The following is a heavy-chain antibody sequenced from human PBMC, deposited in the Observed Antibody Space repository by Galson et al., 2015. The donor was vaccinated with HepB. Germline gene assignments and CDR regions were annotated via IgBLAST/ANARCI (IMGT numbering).Heavy chain of an antibody. CDR1: GFTFSSYG. D-gene: IGHD2-2*01. V-gene: IGHV3-30*02. J-gene: IGHJ3*02. CDR2: IRYDGSNK. Sequence: SLRLSCAASGFTFSSYGMHWVRQAPGKGLEWVAFIRYDGSNKYYADSVKGRFTISRDNSKNTLYLQMNSLRAEDTAVYYCAKEYYAYQRDDAFDIWGQGTMVTVSS. CDR3: AKEYYAYQRDDAFDI.